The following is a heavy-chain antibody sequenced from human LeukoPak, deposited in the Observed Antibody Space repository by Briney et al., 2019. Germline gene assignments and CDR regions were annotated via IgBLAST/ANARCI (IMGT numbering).Heavy chain of an antibody. CDR3: AKDLSHWWELPDGGGNWFDP. D-gene: IGHD1-26*01. Sequence: GGSLRLSCAASGFTFSSYGMHWVRQAPGKGLEWVAFIRYDGSNKYYADSVKGRFTISRDNSKNTLYLQMNSLRAEDTAVYYCAKDLSHWWELPDGGGNWFDPWGQGTLVTVSS. V-gene: IGHV3-30*02. CDR2: IRYDGSNK. CDR1: GFTFSSYG. J-gene: IGHJ5*02.